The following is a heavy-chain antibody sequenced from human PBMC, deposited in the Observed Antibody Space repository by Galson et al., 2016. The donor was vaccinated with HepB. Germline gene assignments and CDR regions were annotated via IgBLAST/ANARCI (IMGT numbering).Heavy chain of an antibody. V-gene: IGHV3-53*05. CDR2: VYSDGTT. D-gene: IGHD1-26*01. CDR1: GFTVNDKY. J-gene: IGHJ3*02. Sequence: SLRLSCAASGFTVNDKYMSWVRQAPGKGLEWVSLVYSDGTTYYADSVKGRFTISRDNSKNTLYLQMNSLRAEDTAVYYCADIHSGSYAFDIWGQGTMVTVSS. CDR3: ADIHSGSYAFDI.